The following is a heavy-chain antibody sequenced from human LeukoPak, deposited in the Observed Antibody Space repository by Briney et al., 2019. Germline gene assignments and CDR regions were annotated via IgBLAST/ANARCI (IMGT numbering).Heavy chain of an antibody. CDR2: ISYDGSNK. V-gene: IGHV3-30*18. Sequence: GGSLRLSCAASGFTFSSYGMHWVRQAPGKGLEWVAVISYDGSNKYYADSVKGRFTISRDNSKNTLYLQMNSLRAEDTAVYYCANPPDSSSWYCFDYWGQGTLVTVSS. CDR1: GFTFSSYG. D-gene: IGHD6-13*01. CDR3: ANPPDSSSWYCFDY. J-gene: IGHJ4*02.